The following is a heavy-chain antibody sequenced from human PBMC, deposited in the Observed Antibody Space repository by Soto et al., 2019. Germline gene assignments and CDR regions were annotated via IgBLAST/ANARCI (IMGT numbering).Heavy chain of an antibody. J-gene: IGHJ6*03. CDR3: ARAAYYYYYMDV. CDR2: IYYSGIT. CDR1: GGSISSGGYY. V-gene: IGHV4-31*03. Sequence: SETLSLTCTVSGGSISSGGYYWSWIRQHPGKGLEWIGYIYYSGITYYNPSLKSRVTISVDTSKNQFSLKLSSVTAADTAVYYCARAAYYYYYMDVWGKGTTVTVSS.